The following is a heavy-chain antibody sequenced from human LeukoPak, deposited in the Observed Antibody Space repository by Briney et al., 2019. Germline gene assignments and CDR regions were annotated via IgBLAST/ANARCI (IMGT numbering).Heavy chain of an antibody. V-gene: IGHV3-48*01. CDR1: EFTFSSYS. CDR2: ISSSSSTI. J-gene: IGHJ4*02. CDR3: ARDPSSSWTYYFDY. D-gene: IGHD6-13*01. Sequence: GGSLRLSCAASEFTFSSYSMNWVRQAPGKGLEWVSYISSSSSTIYYADSVKGRFSISRDNAKNSLYLQMNSLRAEDTAVYYCARDPSSSWTYYFDYWGQGTLVTVSS.